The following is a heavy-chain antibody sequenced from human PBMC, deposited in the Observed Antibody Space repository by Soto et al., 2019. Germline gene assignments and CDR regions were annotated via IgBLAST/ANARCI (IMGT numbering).Heavy chain of an antibody. Sequence: KPSETLSLTCAVYGGSFSGYYWSWIRQPPGKGLEWIGEINHSGSTNYNPSLKSRVTISVDTSKNQFSLKLSSVTAADTAVYYCARGVSITMIVVVTLGGWLDPWGQGTLVTVSS. J-gene: IGHJ5*02. CDR3: ARGVSITMIVVVTLGGWLDP. V-gene: IGHV4-34*01. D-gene: IGHD3-22*01. CDR2: INHSGST. CDR1: GGSFSGYY.